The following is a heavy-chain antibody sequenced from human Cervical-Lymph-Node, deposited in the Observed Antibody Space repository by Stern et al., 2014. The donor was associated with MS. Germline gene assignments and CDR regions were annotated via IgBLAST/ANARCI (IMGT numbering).Heavy chain of an antibody. CDR3: AQRRRAGAFAV. D-gene: IGHD6-19*01. CDR1: GFSLNTDKVS. J-gene: IGHJ3*01. V-gene: IGHV2-5*02. Sequence: QITLKESGPTLVKPTQTLTLTCTFSGFSLNTDKVSVGWIRQPPGKALEWLALIYWDGDKRYSPSLRSRLSITKDTSKTQVVLTLTNMDPVDAATYYCAQRRRAGAFAVGGQGTMVPVSS. CDR2: IYWDGDK.